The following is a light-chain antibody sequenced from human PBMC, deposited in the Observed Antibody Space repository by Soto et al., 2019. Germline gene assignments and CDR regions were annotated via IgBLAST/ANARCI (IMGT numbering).Light chain of an antibody. CDR3: QQYNNWPRT. CDR2: DAS. J-gene: IGKJ1*01. V-gene: IGKV3-15*01. Sequence: EIVVTQSPASLSVSPGKRATFSCRASQSLSSNLAWYQQKPGQAPRLLIYDASTRATGIPARFSGSGSGTEFTLTISSLQSEDFAFYYCQQYNNWPRTFGQGTKVDI. CDR1: QSLSSN.